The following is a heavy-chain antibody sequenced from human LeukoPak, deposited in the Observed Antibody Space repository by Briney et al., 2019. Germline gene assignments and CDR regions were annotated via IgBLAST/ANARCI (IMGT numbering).Heavy chain of an antibody. CDR1: GFTLSNYA. V-gene: IGHV3-23*01. D-gene: IGHD3-9*01. CDR3: ARGSFAPILTGYYNVVWFDP. CDR2: ISGSGDST. Sequence: GGSLRLSCAASGFTLSNYAMNWVRQAPGKGLEWVSGISGSGDSTYYADSVKGRFTISRDNSKNTLYLQIHSLRAEDTAVYYCARGSFAPILTGYYNVVWFDPWGQGTLVTVSS. J-gene: IGHJ5*01.